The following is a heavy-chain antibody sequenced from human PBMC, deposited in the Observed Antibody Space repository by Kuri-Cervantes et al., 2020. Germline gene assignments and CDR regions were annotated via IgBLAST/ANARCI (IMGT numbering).Heavy chain of an antibody. V-gene: IGHV1-18*01. D-gene: IGHD2-2*01. CDR2: ISAYNGDT. Sequence: ASVKVSCKASGYTFTSYGISWVRQAPGQGLEWMGWISAYNGDTNYAQKLQGIVTMTTDTSTGTAYMELRSLRSDDTAVYFCARDPGAAAKLGFDPWGQGTLVTVSS. CDR1: GYTFTSYG. J-gene: IGHJ5*02. CDR3: ARDPGAAAKLGFDP.